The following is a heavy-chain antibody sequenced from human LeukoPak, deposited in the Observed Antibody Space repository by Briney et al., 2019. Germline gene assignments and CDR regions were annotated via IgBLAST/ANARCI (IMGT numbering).Heavy chain of an antibody. J-gene: IGHJ4*02. CDR1: GYTFTGYY. CDR3: ARSYHGSGKGRNFDY. Sequence: ASVKVSCKASGYTFTGYYMHWVRQAPGQGLEWMGWINPNSGGTNYAQKFQGRVTMTRDTSISTAYVELSRLRSDDTAVYYCARSYHGSGKGRNFDYWGQGTLVTVSS. V-gene: IGHV1-2*02. CDR2: INPNSGGT. D-gene: IGHD3-10*01.